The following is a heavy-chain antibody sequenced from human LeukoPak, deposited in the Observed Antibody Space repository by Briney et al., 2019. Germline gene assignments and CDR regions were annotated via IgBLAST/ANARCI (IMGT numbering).Heavy chain of an antibody. CDR2: IYYSGST. J-gene: IGHJ3*02. CDR3: ARQYYYGSGSYYNAAFDI. Sequence: SETLSLTCTVSGGSISSSSYYWGWIRQPPGKGLERIGSIYYSGSTYYNPSLKSRVTISVDTSKNQFSLKLSSVTAADTAVYYCARQYYYGSGSYYNAAFDIWGQGTMVTVSS. V-gene: IGHV4-39*01. CDR1: GGSISSSSYY. D-gene: IGHD3-10*01.